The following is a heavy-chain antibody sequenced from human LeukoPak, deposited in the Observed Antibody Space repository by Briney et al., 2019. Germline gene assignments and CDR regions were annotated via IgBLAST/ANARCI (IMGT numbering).Heavy chain of an antibody. CDR1: GFTFSNSW. D-gene: IGHD3-10*01. J-gene: IGHJ3*02. V-gene: IGHV3-7*03. CDR2: IKEDGSDK. Sequence: GGSLRLSCLASGFTFSNSWMTWVRQAPGRGLEWVANIKEDGSDKQYVDSVRGRFTISRDNAKNSVSLQMDGLRAEDTAVYYCARDGVWFGELGTFDIWGQGTMVTVSS. CDR3: ARDGVWFGELGTFDI.